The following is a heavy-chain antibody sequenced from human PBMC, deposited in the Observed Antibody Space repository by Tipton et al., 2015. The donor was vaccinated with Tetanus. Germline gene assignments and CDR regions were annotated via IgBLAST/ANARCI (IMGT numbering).Heavy chain of an antibody. CDR3: ARGYNGYDILTAYPHYFDS. Sequence: TLSLTCTVSGASISSSDYYWGWIRQPPGKGLEWIGYIYYSGSTNYNSSLKSRVTISVDTSKNQFSLKLSSVTAADTAVYYCARGYNGYDILTAYPHYFDSWGQGTLVTVSS. J-gene: IGHJ4*02. V-gene: IGHV4-61*08. D-gene: IGHD3-9*01. CDR2: IYYSGST. CDR1: GASISSSDYY.